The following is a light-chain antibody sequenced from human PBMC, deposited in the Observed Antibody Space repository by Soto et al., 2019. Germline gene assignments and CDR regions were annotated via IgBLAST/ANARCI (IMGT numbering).Light chain of an antibody. CDR2: GAS. CDR1: QSVSSN. J-gene: IGKJ1*01. Sequence: EIVMTQSPATLSVSPGERATLSCRASQSVSSNLAWYQQKPGQAPRLLIYGASTSATGIPARFSGSGSGTEFTLTISSLQSEDFAVYYCQQYNSWSPWTFGQGTKVDIK. CDR3: QQYNSWSPWT. V-gene: IGKV3-15*01.